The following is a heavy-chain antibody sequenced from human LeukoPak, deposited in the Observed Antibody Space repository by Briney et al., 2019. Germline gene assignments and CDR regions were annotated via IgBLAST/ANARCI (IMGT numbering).Heavy chain of an antibody. CDR2: IYHSGST. Sequence: SETLSLTCTVSGGSISRYYWGWTRQPPGRGLEWIGEIYHSGSTNYNPPLKSRVTISVEKSKNHFTRKRSAVTPADRAVYYFAAPSLSGGSRNFDYWGQGTLVTVPS. V-gene: IGHV4-59*12. D-gene: IGHD2-15*01. CDR3: AAPSLSGGSRNFDY. CDR1: GGSISRYY. J-gene: IGHJ4*02.